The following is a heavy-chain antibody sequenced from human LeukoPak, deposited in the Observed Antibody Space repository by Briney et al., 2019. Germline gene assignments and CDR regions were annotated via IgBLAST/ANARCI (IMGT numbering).Heavy chain of an antibody. CDR3: ARQQLVHYGMDV. J-gene: IGHJ6*02. CDR1: GGSISSSSYY. Sequence: SETLSLTCTVSGGSISSSSYYWGWIRQPPGKGLEWIGSIYYSGSAYYNPSLKSRVTISVDTSKNQFSLKLSSVTAADTAVYYCARQQLVHYGMDVWGQGTTVTVSS. D-gene: IGHD6-13*01. CDR2: IYYSGSA. V-gene: IGHV4-39*01.